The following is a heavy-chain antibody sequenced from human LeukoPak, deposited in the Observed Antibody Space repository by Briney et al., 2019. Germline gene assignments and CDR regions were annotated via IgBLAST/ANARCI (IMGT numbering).Heavy chain of an antibody. Sequence: GGSLRLSCAASGYIFSNSAMNWVRQAPGKGLEWVSSISNSGGRTYYADFVKRRFTTARDNYKNTQYLQMNSLRAEDTALYYCARVKGKDGFRDAYDIWGQGTMVTVSS. CDR1: GYIFSNSA. CDR2: ISNSGGRT. J-gene: IGHJ3*02. V-gene: IGHV3-23*01. CDR3: ARVKGKDGFRDAYDI.